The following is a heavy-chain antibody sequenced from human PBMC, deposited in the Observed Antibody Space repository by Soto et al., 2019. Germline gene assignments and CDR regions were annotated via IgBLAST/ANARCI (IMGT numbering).Heavy chain of an antibody. D-gene: IGHD1-26*01. CDR1: SGPSSSHN. CDR2: VYYTGGT. CDR3: VRQGIDYLHGLVDV. Sequence: QVHVQQSGPGLVKPSETLSLSCTVSSGPSSSHNWGWIRQPPGRGLEWIGYVYYTGGTSYNPSLKIRVTISADTSTNHISLTLSSVTAADTAVYYCVRQGIDYLHGLVDVWCQGTTVSVSS. J-gene: IGHJ6*01. V-gene: IGHV4-59*08.